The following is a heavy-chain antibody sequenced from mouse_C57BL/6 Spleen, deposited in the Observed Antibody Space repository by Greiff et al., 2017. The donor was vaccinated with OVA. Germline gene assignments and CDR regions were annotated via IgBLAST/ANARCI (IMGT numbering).Heavy chain of an antibody. V-gene: IGHV1-52*01. J-gene: IGHJ3*01. Sequence: VKLQQPGAELVRPGSSVKLSCKASGYTFTSYWMHWVKQRPIQGLEWIGNIDPSDSETHYNQKFKDKATLTVDKSSSTAYMQLSSLTSEDSAVYYCARATMASFAYWGQGTLVTVSA. CDR3: ARATMASFAY. D-gene: IGHD2-1*01. CDR2: IDPSDSET. CDR1: GYTFTSYW.